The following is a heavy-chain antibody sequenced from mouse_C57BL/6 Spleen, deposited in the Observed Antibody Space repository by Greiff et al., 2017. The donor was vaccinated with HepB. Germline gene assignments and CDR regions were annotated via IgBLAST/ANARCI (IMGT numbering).Heavy chain of an antibody. V-gene: IGHV1-80*01. CDR1: GYAFRRYW. D-gene: IGHD5-2*01. J-gene: IGHJ1*03. Sequence: VQLQQSGAELVKPGASVKISCKASGYAFRRYWMNWVKQRPGKGLAWIGQIYPGDGDTNYNGKFKGKATLTADKSSSTAYMQLSSLTSEYSAVDFCARNSYWYFDVWGTGTTVTVSS. CDR3: ARNSYWYFDV. CDR2: IYPGDGDT.